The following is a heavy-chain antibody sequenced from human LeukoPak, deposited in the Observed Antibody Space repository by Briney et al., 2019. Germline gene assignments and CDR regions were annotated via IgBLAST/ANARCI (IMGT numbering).Heavy chain of an antibody. Sequence: GGSLRLSCAASGVMFDDSAMHWVRQAPGKGLEWVSLISGDGVSTFYADSVKGRFTISRDNSKNSLSLQMDSLTTEDTALYYCAKEGYSHTSNYFDNWGQGILVTVSS. D-gene: IGHD2-15*01. J-gene: IGHJ4*02. CDR3: AKEGYSHTSNYFDN. CDR1: GVMFDDSA. V-gene: IGHV3-43*02. CDR2: ISGDGVST.